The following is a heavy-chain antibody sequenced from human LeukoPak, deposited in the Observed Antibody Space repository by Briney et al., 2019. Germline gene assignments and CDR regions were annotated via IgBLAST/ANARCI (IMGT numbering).Heavy chain of an antibody. V-gene: IGHV7-4-1*02. CDR1: GYTFTSYA. CDR3: ARATYDSSGYYPAGIDY. Sequence: ASVTVSCTASGYTFTSYAMNWVRQAPGQGLEWMGWINTNTGNPTYAQGFTGRFVFSLDTSVSTAYLQISSLKAEDTAVYYCARATYDSSGYYPAGIDYWGQGTLVTVSS. J-gene: IGHJ4*02. CDR2: INTNTGNP. D-gene: IGHD3-22*01.